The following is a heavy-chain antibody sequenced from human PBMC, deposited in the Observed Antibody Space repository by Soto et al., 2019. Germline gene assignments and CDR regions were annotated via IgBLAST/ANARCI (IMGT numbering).Heavy chain of an antibody. Sequence: EVQLVESGGGLVQPGGSLRLSCAASGFTFSDYWMHWVRQAPGKGLVWVSRLKSDGSSISYADSVKGRFTISRDNARSSLFLQMNSLRAEDTAVYYCAGSWGGELVTWGLGTLVIVSS. CDR1: GFTFSDYW. V-gene: IGHV3-74*01. CDR3: AGSWGGELVT. J-gene: IGHJ5*02. D-gene: IGHD3-16*01. CDR2: LKSDGSSI.